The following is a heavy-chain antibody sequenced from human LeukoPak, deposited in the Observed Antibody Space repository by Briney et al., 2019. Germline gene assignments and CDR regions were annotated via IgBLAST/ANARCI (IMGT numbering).Heavy chain of an antibody. CDR3: AKVGLTVTTILDYFDY. J-gene: IGHJ4*02. V-gene: IGHV3-30*18. CDR1: GFSVSSYG. Sequence: AGSLTLSCATSGFSVSSYGMHWLRQAPGKGLEWVAVISYDGSNKYYADSVKGRFTISRDNSKNTLYLQMNSLRPEDTAVYYCAKVGLTVTTILDYFDYWGQGTLVTVSS. D-gene: IGHD4-11*01. CDR2: ISYDGSNK.